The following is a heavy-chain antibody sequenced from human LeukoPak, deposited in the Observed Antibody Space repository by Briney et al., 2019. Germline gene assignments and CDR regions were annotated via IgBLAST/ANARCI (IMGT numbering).Heavy chain of an antibody. CDR2: IRNKANSYTT. CDR1: GFTFIDHY. J-gene: IGHJ4*02. Sequence: GGSLRLSCAASGFTFIDHYMDWVRQAPGKGREWIGRIRNKANSYTTEYAASVKGRFTVSRDDSRTSLFLQMNSLESEDTAVYYCARRNSVTQGLDNWGQGTLVTVSS. CDR3: ARRNSVTQGLDN. V-gene: IGHV3-72*01. D-gene: IGHD5/OR15-5a*01.